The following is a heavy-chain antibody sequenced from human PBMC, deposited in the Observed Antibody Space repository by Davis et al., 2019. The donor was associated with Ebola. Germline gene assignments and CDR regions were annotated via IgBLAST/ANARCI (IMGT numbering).Heavy chain of an antibody. CDR2: INHSGST. D-gene: IGHD3-10*01. J-gene: IGHJ5*02. Sequence: SETLSLTCAVYGVSFSGYYLSWIRQPPGKGLEWIGEINHSGSTNYNPSLKSRVTISVDKSKNQFSLKLSSVTAADTAVYYCARDSGRGWFDPWGQGTLVTVSS. CDR1: GVSFSGYY. CDR3: ARDSGRGWFDP. V-gene: IGHV4-34*01.